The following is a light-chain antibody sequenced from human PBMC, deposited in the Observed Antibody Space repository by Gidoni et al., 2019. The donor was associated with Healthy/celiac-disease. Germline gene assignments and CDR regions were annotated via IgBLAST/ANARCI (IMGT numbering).Light chain of an antibody. Sequence: IVLTQSPGTLSLSPWERATLSCRASQSVSSSYLAWYQQKPGQAPRLLIYGASSRATGIPDRFSGSGYGTDFTLTISRLEPEDFAVYYCQQYGSSPITFXXXTRLEIK. J-gene: IGKJ5*01. CDR1: QSVSSSY. CDR3: QQYGSSPIT. V-gene: IGKV3-20*01. CDR2: GAS.